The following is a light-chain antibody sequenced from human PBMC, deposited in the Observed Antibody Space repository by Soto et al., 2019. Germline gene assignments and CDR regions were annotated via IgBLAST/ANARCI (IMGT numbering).Light chain of an antibody. V-gene: IGKV1-12*01. Sequence: IQLTQSPSSVSAPVGDRVTITCRASQGISSWLAWYQKKPGKAPNLLIYAASSLQSGVPSRFSGSESGTDFTLTISSLQPEDCAIYFCQQANSFPITFGQGTRLEIK. J-gene: IGKJ5*01. CDR1: QGISSW. CDR3: QQANSFPIT. CDR2: AAS.